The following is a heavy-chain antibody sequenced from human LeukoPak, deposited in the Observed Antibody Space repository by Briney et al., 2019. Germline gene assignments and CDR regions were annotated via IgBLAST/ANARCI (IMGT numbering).Heavy chain of an antibody. CDR1: GVSISSGGYY. CDR2: VSYSGST. D-gene: IGHD5-18*01. Sequence: SETLSLTCTVSGVSISSGGYYWNWVRQHPGKGLEWIGHVSYSGSTYYNPSLNSRVTISVGTSKTQFSLKLSSVTAADTAVYYCARVRGYSYGELDYWGLGSLVTVSS. J-gene: IGHJ4*02. CDR3: ARVRGYSYGELDY. V-gene: IGHV4-31*03.